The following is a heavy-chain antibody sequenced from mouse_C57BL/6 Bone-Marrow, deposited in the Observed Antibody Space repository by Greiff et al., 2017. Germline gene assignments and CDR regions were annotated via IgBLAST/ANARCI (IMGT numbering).Heavy chain of an antibody. CDR3: ARGRISPWYFDV. J-gene: IGHJ1*03. CDR1: GFTFSDAW. Sequence: EVKLVESGGGLVQPGGSMKLSCAASGFTFSDAWMDWVRQSPEKGLEWVAEIRNKANNHATYYAESVKGRFTISIDESKSTVYLQMSSLRAEDTGIYYCARGRISPWYFDVWGTGTTVTVSS. V-gene: IGHV6-6*01. D-gene: IGHD6-2*01. CDR2: IRNKANNHAT.